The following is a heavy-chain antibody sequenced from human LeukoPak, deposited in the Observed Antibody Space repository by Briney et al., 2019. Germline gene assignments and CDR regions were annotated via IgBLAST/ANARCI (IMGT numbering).Heavy chain of an antibody. V-gene: IGHV7-4-1*02. Sequence: ASVKVSCKASGYTFTSYAMNWVRQAPGQGLEWMGWINTNTGNPTYAQGFTGRFVFSLDTSVSTAYLQISSLKAEDTAVYYCARVELDFWSGYYQTQLTKSEDYWGQGTLVTVSS. CDR1: GYTFTSYA. CDR3: ARVELDFWSGYYQTQLTKSEDY. CDR2: INTNTGNP. D-gene: IGHD3-3*01. J-gene: IGHJ4*02.